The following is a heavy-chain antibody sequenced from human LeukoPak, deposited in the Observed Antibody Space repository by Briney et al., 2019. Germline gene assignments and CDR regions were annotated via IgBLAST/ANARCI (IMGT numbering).Heavy chain of an antibody. CDR1: GFTLSSYE. V-gene: IGHV3-48*03. CDR2: IVGGGSTT. D-gene: IGHD4-17*01. Sequence: GGSLRLSCAASGFTLSSYEMNWVRQAPGKGLEWISNIVGGGSTTYYADSVKGRFTISRDNAKNSLYLQMNSLRAEDTAVYFCARQPTATTEFDYWGQGTLVTVSS. J-gene: IGHJ4*02. CDR3: ARQPTATTEFDY.